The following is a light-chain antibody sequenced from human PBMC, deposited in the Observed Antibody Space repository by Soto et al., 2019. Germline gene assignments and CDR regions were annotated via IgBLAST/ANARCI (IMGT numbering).Light chain of an antibody. CDR1: SSDVGGYNY. CDR2: EVS. V-gene: IGLV2-14*01. Sequence: QSALTQPASVSGSPGQSITISCTGSSSDVGGYNYVSWYQQHSGKAPKLMINEVSNRPSGVSNRFSGSKSGNTASLTISGLQAEDEADYYCGSYTSSSTPDVFGTGTKLTVL. J-gene: IGLJ1*01. CDR3: GSYTSSSTPDV.